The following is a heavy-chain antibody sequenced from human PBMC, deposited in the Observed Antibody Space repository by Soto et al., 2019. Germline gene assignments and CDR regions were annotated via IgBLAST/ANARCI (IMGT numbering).Heavy chain of an antibody. Sequence: EVQLVESGGGLVQRGGSLRLSCAASGFPFSSYWMHWVRHTPGTGLDWVARISGDGVTTYYADSVTGRFTVSRDNAKNTLSLQISGLRAEDTAVYYCAREYYGLLTGYYTDYWGQGTLVSVSS. J-gene: IGHJ4*02. CDR3: AREYYGLLTGYYTDY. V-gene: IGHV3-74*01. CDR2: ISGDGVTT. CDR1: GFPFSSYW. D-gene: IGHD3-9*01.